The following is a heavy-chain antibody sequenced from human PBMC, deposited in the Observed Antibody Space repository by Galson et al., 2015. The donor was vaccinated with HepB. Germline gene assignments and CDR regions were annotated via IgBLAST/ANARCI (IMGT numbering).Heavy chain of an antibody. CDR1: GGTFSSYA. CDR3: AIFWSGYYTGYYYYGMDV. Sequence: SVKVSCKASGGTFSSYAISWVRQAPGQGLEWMGGIIPIFGTANYAQKFQGRVTITADKSTSTAYMELSSLRSEDTAVYYCAIFWSGYYTGYYYYGMDVWGQGTTVTVSS. D-gene: IGHD3-3*01. J-gene: IGHJ6*02. V-gene: IGHV1-69*06. CDR2: IIPIFGTA.